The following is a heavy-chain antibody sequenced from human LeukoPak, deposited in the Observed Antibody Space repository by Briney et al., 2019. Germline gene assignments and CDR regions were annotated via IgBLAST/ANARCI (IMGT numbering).Heavy chain of an antibody. V-gene: IGHV3-23*01. CDR2: MSGSGGST. Sequence: PGGSLRLSCAASGFTFSTYAMNWVRQAPGKGLEWVSSMSGSGGSTYYADSVKGRFTISRDNSKNTLYLEMNSLRGEDTAVYYCAKGGRITGTLDYWGQGNLVTVSS. CDR1: GFTFSTYA. J-gene: IGHJ4*02. CDR3: AKGGRITGTLDY. D-gene: IGHD1-7*01.